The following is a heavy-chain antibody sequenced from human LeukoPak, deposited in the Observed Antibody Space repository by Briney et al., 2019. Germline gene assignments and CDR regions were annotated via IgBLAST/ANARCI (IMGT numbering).Heavy chain of an antibody. CDR2: ISGGGGST. CDR1: GFTFSRYG. Sequence: GGSLRLSCAASGFTFSRYGMSWVRQAPGKGLEWVSAISGGGGSTYYADSVKGRFTISRDNSKNTLFLQMNSLRAKDTALYYCARDLSYDSSGYYDWGQGTLVTVSS. V-gene: IGHV3-23*01. D-gene: IGHD3-22*01. CDR3: ARDLSYDSSGYYD. J-gene: IGHJ4*02.